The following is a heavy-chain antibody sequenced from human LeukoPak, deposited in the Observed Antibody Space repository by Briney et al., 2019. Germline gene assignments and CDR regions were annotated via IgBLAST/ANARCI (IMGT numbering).Heavy chain of an antibody. V-gene: IGHV1-46*01. CDR2: INPSGGNT. Sequence: SVXXXCXASGYTFTSYYXHWVXQAPXQXXXWMGIINPSGGNTGYAQKFQGRVTITRNTSISTAYMELSSLRSEDTAVYYCARAPPAAATDYWGQGTLVTVSS. CDR1: GYTFTSYY. CDR3: ARAPPAAATDY. D-gene: IGHD2-2*01. J-gene: IGHJ4*02.